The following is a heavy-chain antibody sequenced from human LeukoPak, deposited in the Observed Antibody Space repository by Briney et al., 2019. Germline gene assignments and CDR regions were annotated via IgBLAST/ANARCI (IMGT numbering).Heavy chain of an antibody. J-gene: IGHJ5*02. CDR3: ARHYGP. D-gene: IGHD3-16*01. CDR2: IFYGGST. V-gene: IGHV4-30-4*01. CDR1: GGSINSGDYY. Sequence: KPSQTLSLTCSVSGGSINSGDYYWNWIRQHPGKGLEWIGYIFYGGSTDYNPSLKSRVVISADTSKNQFSLKLNSVTAADTAVYYCARHYGPWGQGTLVTVSS.